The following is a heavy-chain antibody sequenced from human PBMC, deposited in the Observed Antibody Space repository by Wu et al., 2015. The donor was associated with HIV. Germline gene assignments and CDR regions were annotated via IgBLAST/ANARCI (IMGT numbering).Heavy chain of an antibody. V-gene: IGHV1-69*13. CDR1: GGTFSSYA. CDR2: IIPIFGTA. Sequence: QVQLVQSGAEVKKPGSSVKVSCKASGGTFSSYAISWVRQAPGQGLEWMGRIIPIFGTANYAQKFQGRVTITADESTSTAYMELSSLRSEDTAVYYCAGAPYYYGSGSYYNTITRRYYYYGMDVWGQGTTVTVSS. CDR3: AGAPYYYGSGSYYNTITRRYYYYGMDV. D-gene: IGHD3-10*01. J-gene: IGHJ6*02.